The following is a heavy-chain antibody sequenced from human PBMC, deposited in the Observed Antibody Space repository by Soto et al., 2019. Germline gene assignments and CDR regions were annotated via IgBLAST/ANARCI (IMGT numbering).Heavy chain of an antibody. J-gene: IGHJ4*02. CDR2: ISPNSGVT. D-gene: IGHD1-7*01. Sequence: QVQLVQSGAEVKKSGASVKVSCKASGYTFTGYYIHWVRQAPGQGLEWMGEISPNSGVTKYAQKFQGRVTMTRDTSISPVYLELSNLSPDDTAVYYCGRGRSGELVVFYWGQGTLVTVYS. CDR3: GRGRSGELVVFY. V-gene: IGHV1-2*02. CDR1: GYTFTGYY.